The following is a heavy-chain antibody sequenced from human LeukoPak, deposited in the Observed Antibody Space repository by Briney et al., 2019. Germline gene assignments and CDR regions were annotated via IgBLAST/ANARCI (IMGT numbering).Heavy chain of an antibody. V-gene: IGHV4-34*01. CDR3: ARGAYGSGSYSALYYYYMDV. D-gene: IGHD3-10*01. CDR2: INHSGST. J-gene: IGHJ6*03. Sequence: PSETLSLTCAVYGGSFSGYYWGWIRQPPGKGLEWIGEINHSGSTNYNPSLKSRVTISVDTSKNQFSLKLSSVTAADTAVYYCARGAYGSGSYSALYYYYMDVWGKGTTVTVSS. CDR1: GGSFSGYY.